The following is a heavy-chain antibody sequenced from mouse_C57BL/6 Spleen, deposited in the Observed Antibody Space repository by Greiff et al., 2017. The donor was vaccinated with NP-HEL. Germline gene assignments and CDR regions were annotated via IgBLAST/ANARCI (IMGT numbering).Heavy chain of an antibody. V-gene: IGHV1-80*01. CDR1: GYAFSSYW. CDR3: ARADYGYGFDY. CDR2: IYPGDGDT. Sequence: VKLMESGAELVKPGASVKISCKASGYAFSSYWMNWVKQRPGKGLEWIGQIYPGDGDTNYNGKFKGKATLTADKSSSTAYMQLSSLTSEDSAVYFCARADYGYGFDYWGQGTTLTVSS. J-gene: IGHJ2*01. D-gene: IGHD2-2*01.